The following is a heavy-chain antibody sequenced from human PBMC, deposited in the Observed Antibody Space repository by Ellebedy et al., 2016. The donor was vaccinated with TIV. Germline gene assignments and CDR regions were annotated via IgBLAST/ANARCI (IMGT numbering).Heavy chain of an antibody. D-gene: IGHD2-2*01. CDR3: ARDFTPPGYCSSTSCHRTLNWFDP. V-gene: IGHV1-69*13. J-gene: IGHJ5*02. CDR1: GGTFSSYA. CDR2: IIPIFGTA. Sequence: AASVKVSCKASGGTFSSYAISWVRQAPGQGLEWMGGIIPIFGTANYAQKFQGRVTITADESTSTAYMELSSLRSEDTAVYYCARDFTPPGYCSSTSCHRTLNWFDPWGQGTLVTVSS.